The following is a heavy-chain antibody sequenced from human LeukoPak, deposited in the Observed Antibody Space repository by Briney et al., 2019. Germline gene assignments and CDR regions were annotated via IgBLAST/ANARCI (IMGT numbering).Heavy chain of an antibody. CDR3: ARGGQLWAHLDY. V-gene: IGHV3-11*04. CDR2: ISGSGSSI. Sequence: GGSLRLSCAASGFTFTDYYMSWIRQAPGKGLEWVSYISGSGSSIYYADSVKGRFTISRDNAKNSLYLQMNSLRAEDTAVYYCARGGQLWAHLDYWGQGTLVTVSS. D-gene: IGHD5-18*01. CDR1: GFTFTDYY. J-gene: IGHJ4*02.